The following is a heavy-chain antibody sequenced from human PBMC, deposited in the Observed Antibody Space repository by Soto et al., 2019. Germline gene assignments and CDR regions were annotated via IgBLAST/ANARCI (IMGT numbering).Heavy chain of an antibody. V-gene: IGHV4-39*01. Sequence: SETLSLPRTVSGGSISSSSYYLGWIRQPPGKGLEWIGSIYYSGSTYYNPSLKSRVTISVDTSKNQFSLKLSSVTAADTAVYYCASVFSSSHGLDYWGQGTLVTVSS. J-gene: IGHJ4*02. CDR2: IYYSGST. D-gene: IGHD6-6*01. CDR1: GGSISSSSYY. CDR3: ASVFSSSHGLDY.